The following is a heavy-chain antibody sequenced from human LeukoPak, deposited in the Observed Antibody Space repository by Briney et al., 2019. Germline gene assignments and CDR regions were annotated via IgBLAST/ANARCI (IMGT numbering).Heavy chain of an antibody. CDR3: ARGHYGRDY. CDR1: GFSFSTSW. J-gene: IGHJ4*02. D-gene: IGHD4-17*01. CDR2: INADGNEK. Sequence: PGGSLRLSCGASGFSFSTSWMTWARQAPGKGLEWVAHINADGNEKYYVDSVKGRFTISRDNAKRSAYLQMDSLRVEDTAVYYCARGHYGRDYWGQGTLVTVSS. V-gene: IGHV3-7*04.